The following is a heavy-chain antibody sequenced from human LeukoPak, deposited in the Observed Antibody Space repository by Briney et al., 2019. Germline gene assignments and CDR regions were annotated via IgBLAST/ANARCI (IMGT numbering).Heavy chain of an antibody. CDR1: GYTFTSYG. CDR2: ISAYNGNT. CDR3: ARAITMVRGVISKYNWFDP. Sequence: GASVKVSCKASGYTFTSYGISWVRQAPGQGLEWMGWISAYNGNTNYAQKLQGRVTMTTDTSTSTAYMELRSLRSDDTAVYYCARAITMVRGVISKYNWFDPWGQGTLVTVSS. J-gene: IGHJ5*02. D-gene: IGHD3-10*01. V-gene: IGHV1-18*01.